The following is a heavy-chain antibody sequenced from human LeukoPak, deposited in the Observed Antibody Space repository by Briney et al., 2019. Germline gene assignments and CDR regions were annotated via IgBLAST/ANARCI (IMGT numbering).Heavy chain of an antibody. V-gene: IGHV3-48*03. CDR1: GFTFSSYE. Sequence: PGGSLRLSCAASGFTFSSYEMNWVRQAPGKGLEWVSDISGSGSTIYYADSVKGRFTISGDNAKNSLSLQLNSLRAEDTGIYYCARAEIRNAFFFDGWGQGTLVTVSS. J-gene: IGHJ4*02. CDR3: ARAEIRNAFFFDG. D-gene: IGHD3-3*01. CDR2: ISGSGSTI.